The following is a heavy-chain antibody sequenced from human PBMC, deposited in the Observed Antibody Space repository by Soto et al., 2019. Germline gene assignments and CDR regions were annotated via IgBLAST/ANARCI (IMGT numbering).Heavy chain of an antibody. CDR2: ISVSGDFT. V-gene: IGHV3-23*01. Sequence: WGSLRLSCAASGFTFSNYAMSWVRQAPGKGLEWVSSISVSGDFTSYTDSVKGRFTISRDNSRNTLYLQVNSLRAEDTAVYYCVKSDCGSAGCRRLDEWGQGPLVTVSS. CDR3: VKSDCGSAGCRRLDE. D-gene: IGHD2-21*01. J-gene: IGHJ4*01. CDR1: GFTFSNYA.